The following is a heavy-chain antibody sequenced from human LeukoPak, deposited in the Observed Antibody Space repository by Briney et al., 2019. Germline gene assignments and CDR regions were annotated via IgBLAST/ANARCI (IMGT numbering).Heavy chain of an antibody. Sequence: ASVKVSCKASGYTFTGYYMHWVRQAPEQGLEWMGWINPNSGGTNYAQKFQGRVTMTRGTSISTAYMELSRLRSDDTAVSYCARGLRRYSSGWYGYWGQGTLVTVSS. J-gene: IGHJ4*02. D-gene: IGHD6-19*01. CDR3: ARGLRRYSSGWYGY. V-gene: IGHV1-2*02. CDR1: GYTFTGYY. CDR2: INPNSGGT.